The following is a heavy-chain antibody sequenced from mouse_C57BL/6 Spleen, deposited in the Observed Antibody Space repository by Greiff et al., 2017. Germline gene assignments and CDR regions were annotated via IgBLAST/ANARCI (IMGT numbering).Heavy chain of an antibody. J-gene: IGHJ3*01. D-gene: IGHD1-1*01. CDR3: ARSGGYGSSLAWFAY. CDR2: IFPGSGST. CDR1: GYTFTDYY. V-gene: IGHV1-75*01. Sequence: QVQLQQSGPELVKPGASVKISCKASGYTFTDYYINWVKQRPGQGLEWIGWIFPGSGSTYYNEKFKGKATLTVDKSSGTAYMLLSSLTSEDSAVYFCARSGGYGSSLAWFAYWGQGTLVTVSA.